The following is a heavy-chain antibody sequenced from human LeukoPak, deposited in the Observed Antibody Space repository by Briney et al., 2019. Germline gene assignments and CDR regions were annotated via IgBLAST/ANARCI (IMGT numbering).Heavy chain of an antibody. CDR3: ARGPRGTY. Sequence: ASVKVSCKASGYTFTGYYMHWVRQAPGQGLEWMGWINPNSGGTNYAQKCQGRVTMTRDTSISTAYMELSRLRSDDTAVYYCARGPRGTYWGQGTLVTVSS. J-gene: IGHJ4*02. D-gene: IGHD1-1*01. CDR1: GYTFTGYY. CDR2: INPNSGGT. V-gene: IGHV1-2*02.